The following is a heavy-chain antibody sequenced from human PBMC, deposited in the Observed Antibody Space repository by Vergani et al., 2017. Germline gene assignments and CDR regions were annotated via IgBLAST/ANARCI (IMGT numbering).Heavy chain of an antibody. CDR1: GFTFSSYS. V-gene: IGHV3-21*01. D-gene: IGHD2-15*01. CDR3: ARDECSGGSCYDDY. Sequence: EVQLVESGGGLVKPGGSLRLSCAASGFTFSSYSMNWVRQAPGKGLEWVSSISSSSSYIYYADSVKGRFTISRDNPKNSLYLQMNSLRAEDTAVYYCARDECSGGSCYDDYWGQGTLVTVSS. CDR2: ISSSSSYI. J-gene: IGHJ4*02.